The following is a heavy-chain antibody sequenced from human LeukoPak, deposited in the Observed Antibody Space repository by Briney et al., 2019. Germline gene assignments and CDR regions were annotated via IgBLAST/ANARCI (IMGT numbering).Heavy chain of an antibody. V-gene: IGHV3-21*06. CDR1: GFTLSTFD. J-gene: IGHJ5*02. CDR2: ISTSSRYI. CDR3: ARADCSGSTCYLRHSWFDP. D-gene: IGHD2-2*01. Sequence: GGSLRLSCAASGFTLSTFDMKWVRQAPRKGLDWVSSISTSSRYIYYRDSVKGRFTMSRDDAKNSLYLQMNSLTVEDTAVYYCARADCSGSTCYLRHSWFDPWGQGTLVTVSS.